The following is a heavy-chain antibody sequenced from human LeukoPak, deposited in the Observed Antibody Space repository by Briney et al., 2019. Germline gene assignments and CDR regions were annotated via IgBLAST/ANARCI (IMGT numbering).Heavy chain of an antibody. CDR3: ASEMATIPPDAFDI. V-gene: IGHV4-39*07. CDR2: IYYSGST. CDR1: GGSISSSSYY. J-gene: IGHJ3*02. D-gene: IGHD5-24*01. Sequence: SETLFLTCTVSGGSISSSSYYWGWIRQPPGKGLEWIGSIYYSGSTYYNPSLKSRVTISVDTSKNQFSLKLSSVTAADTAVYYCASEMATIPPDAFDIWGQGTMVTVSS.